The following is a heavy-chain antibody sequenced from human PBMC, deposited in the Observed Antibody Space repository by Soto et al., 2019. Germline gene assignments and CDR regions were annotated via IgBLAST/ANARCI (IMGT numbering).Heavy chain of an antibody. V-gene: IGHV1-2*04. CDR1: GYTFTGYY. CDR3: ARDTVRGVNSYYGMDV. CDR2: INPNSGGT. Sequence: QVHLVQSGAEVKKPGASVKVSCKASGYTFTGYYMHWVLQAPGQGLEWMGWINPNSGGTNSAQKFQGWVTMTRDTSISTAYMELSRLRSDDTAVYYCARDTVRGVNSYYGMDVWGQGTTVTVSS. D-gene: IGHD3-10*02. J-gene: IGHJ6*02.